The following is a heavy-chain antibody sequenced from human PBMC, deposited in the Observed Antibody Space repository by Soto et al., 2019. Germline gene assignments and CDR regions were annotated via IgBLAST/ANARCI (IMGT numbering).Heavy chain of an antibody. V-gene: IGHV1-46*03. J-gene: IGHJ4*02. CDR1: GYTFTSYY. CDR2: INPSGGST. CDR3: ARGSPSGCFDY. Sequence: ASVKVSCKASGYTFTSYYMHWVRQAPGQGLEWMGIINPSGGSTSYAQKFQGRVTMTRDTSASTVYMELSSLRPEDTAVYYCARGSPSGCFDYWGQGTLVTVSS. D-gene: IGHD6-19*01.